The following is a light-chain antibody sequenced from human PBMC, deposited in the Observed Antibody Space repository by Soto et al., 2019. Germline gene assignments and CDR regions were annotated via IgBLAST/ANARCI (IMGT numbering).Light chain of an antibody. CDR3: SSYTSSSTRV. V-gene: IGLV2-14*01. J-gene: IGLJ1*01. CDR2: DVS. CDR1: SSDVGGYNY. Sequence: QSALTQPASVSGSPGQSITISCTGTSSDVGGYNYVSWYQQHPSKAPKLMIYDVSNRPSGVSYRFSGSKSGNTASLTISGLQAEDEADYYCSSYTSSSTRVFGTGTKLTVL.